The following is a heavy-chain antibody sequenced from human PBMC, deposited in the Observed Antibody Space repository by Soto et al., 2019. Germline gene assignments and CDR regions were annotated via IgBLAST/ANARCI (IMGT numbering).Heavy chain of an antibody. D-gene: IGHD3-22*01. Sequence: PSETLSLTCPVSGGSISSGDYYGSWIRQPPGKGLEWIGYIYYSGSTYYNPSLKSRVTISVDTSKNQFSLKLSSVTAADTAVYYCARAGDYYDSSGYLALTAFDIWGQGTMVPVSS. CDR2: IYYSGST. CDR3: ARAGDYYDSSGYLALTAFDI. CDR1: GGSISSGDYY. J-gene: IGHJ3*02. V-gene: IGHV4-30-4*01.